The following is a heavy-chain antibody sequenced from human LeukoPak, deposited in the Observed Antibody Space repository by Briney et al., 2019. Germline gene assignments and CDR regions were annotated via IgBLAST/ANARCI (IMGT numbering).Heavy chain of an antibody. D-gene: IGHD6-13*01. Sequence: GGSLRLSCAASGFTFSSYGMHWVRQAPGKGLEWVAFIRYDGSNKYYADSVKGRFTISRDNSKNTLYLQMNSLRAEDTAVYYCAKAATGYSSSWYDYWGQGTLVTVSS. J-gene: IGHJ4*02. CDR2: IRYDGSNK. CDR3: AKAATGYSSSWYDY. V-gene: IGHV3-30*02. CDR1: GFTFSSYG.